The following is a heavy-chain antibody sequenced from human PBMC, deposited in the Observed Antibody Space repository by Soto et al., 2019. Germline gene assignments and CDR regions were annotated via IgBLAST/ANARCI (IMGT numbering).Heavy chain of an antibody. V-gene: IGHV3-30*18. J-gene: IGHJ5*02. CDR3: AKGGSSSARYFDR. Sequence: QVQLVESGGGVVQPGGSLRLSCAASGLIFSGYGMHWVRQAPGKGLEWVAVISFEGSKKYYANSVEGRFTISRDNSKNTLFLQMNSLRAEDTAVYYCAKGGSSSARYFDRWGQGALVTVSS. CDR2: ISFEGSKK. D-gene: IGHD6-6*01. CDR1: GLIFSGYG.